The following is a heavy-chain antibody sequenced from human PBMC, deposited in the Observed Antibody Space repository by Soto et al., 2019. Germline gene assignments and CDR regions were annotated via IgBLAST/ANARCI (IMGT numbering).Heavy chain of an antibody. CDR2: INPSGGST. D-gene: IGHD2-21*01. J-gene: IGHJ4*02. CDR3: ARFRASCGGEGSSGLDY. Sequence: VASVKVSCKASGYTFTSYYIHWVRQAPGQGLEWMGIINPSGGSTSYAQKFQGRVTMTRDTSTSTVYMELSSLRSEDTAVYYCARFRASCGGEGSSGLDYWGQGPMVTV. V-gene: IGHV1-46*01. CDR1: GYTFTSYY.